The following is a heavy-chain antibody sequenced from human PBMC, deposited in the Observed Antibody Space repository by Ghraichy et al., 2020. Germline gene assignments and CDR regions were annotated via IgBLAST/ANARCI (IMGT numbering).Heavy chain of an antibody. Sequence: LSLTCAASGFTFSGSAMHWVRQASGKGLEWVGRIRSKANSYATAYAASVKGRFTISRDDSKNTAYLQMNSLKTEDTAVYYCTRRSMGDYYYYYYMDVWGKGTTVTVSS. D-gene: IGHD3-16*01. CDR2: IRSKANSYAT. CDR3: TRRSMGDYYYYYYMDV. CDR1: GFTFSGSA. V-gene: IGHV3-73*01. J-gene: IGHJ6*03.